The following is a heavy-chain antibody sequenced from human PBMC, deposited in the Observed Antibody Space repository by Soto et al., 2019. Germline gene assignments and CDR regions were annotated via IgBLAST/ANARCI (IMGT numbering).Heavy chain of an antibody. J-gene: IGHJ6*02. V-gene: IGHV4-59*01. CDR3: ARDRAAAGKGPSVYYGMDV. CDR2: IYYSGST. Sequence: QVQLQESGPGLVKPSETLSLTCTVSGGSISSYYWSWIRQPPGKGLEWIGYIYYSGSTNYNPSLKSRVTISVDTSKNQFSLKLSSVTAADTAVYYCARDRAAAGKGPSVYYGMDVWGQGTTVTVS. D-gene: IGHD6-13*01. CDR1: GGSISSYY.